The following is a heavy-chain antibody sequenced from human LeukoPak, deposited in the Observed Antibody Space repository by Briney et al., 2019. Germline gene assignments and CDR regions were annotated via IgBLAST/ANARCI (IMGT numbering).Heavy chain of an antibody. J-gene: IGHJ4*02. CDR1: GYTFTSYD. CDR3: ARLAGGYYYDSSDY. D-gene: IGHD3-22*01. Sequence: ASVKVSCKASGYTFTSYDINWVRQAPGQGLEWMGWMNPNSGNTGYAQKFQGRVTMTRNTSISTAYMELSSLRSEDTAVYYCARLAGGYYYDSSDYWGQGALVTVSS. V-gene: IGHV1-8*01. CDR2: MNPNSGNT.